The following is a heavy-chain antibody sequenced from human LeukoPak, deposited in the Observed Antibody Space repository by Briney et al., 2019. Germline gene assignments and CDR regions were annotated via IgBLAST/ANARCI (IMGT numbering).Heavy chain of an antibody. CDR2: IKQDGSDK. D-gene: IGHD4-17*01. CDR1: GFTFSFYW. CDR3: ARRNTGIDY. V-gene: IGHV3-7*03. J-gene: IGHJ4*02. Sequence: GGSLRLSCAASGFTFSFYWMSWVRQAPGKGLEWVANIKQDGSDKYYVDSVKGRFTISRDNSKNTLHLQMNSLRAEDTAVYYCARRNTGIDYWGQGTQVTVSS.